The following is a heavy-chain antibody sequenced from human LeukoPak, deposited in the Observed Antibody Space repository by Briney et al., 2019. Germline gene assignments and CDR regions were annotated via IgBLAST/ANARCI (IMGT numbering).Heavy chain of an antibody. CDR1: GNSISSYY. CDR3: ARETTGLARYFDY. D-gene: IGHD4-11*01. V-gene: IGHV4-4*07. CDR2: IYTSGST. J-gene: IGHJ4*02. Sequence: SETLSLTCTVSGNSISSYYWSWIRQPAGKGLEWIGRIYTSGSTNYNPSLKSRVTMSEDTSKNQFSLSLSSVTAADTAFYYCARETTGLARYFDYWGQGTLVTVSS.